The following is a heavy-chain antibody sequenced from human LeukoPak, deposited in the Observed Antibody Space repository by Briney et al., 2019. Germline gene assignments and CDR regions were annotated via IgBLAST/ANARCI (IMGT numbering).Heavy chain of an antibody. D-gene: IGHD3-22*01. Sequence: PSETLSLTCTVSGGSISSYCWSWIRQPPGKGLEWIGTIYYSGRTYYSPSLKSRVTMSVDPSNNQFSLNLRSVTAADTALYYCARRRYYDGSGYLEWGQGTLLSVSS. CDR2: IYYSGRT. CDR3: ARRRYYDGSGYLE. V-gene: IGHV4-59*04. CDR1: GGSISSYC. J-gene: IGHJ1*01.